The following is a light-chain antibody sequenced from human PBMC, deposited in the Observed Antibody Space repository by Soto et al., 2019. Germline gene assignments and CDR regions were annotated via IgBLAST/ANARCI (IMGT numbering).Light chain of an antibody. CDR1: SSNIGAGYD. J-gene: IGLJ2*01. CDR3: QSYNNSLSGVV. V-gene: IGLV1-40*01. CDR2: GNS. Sequence: QSVLTQPPSVSGAPGQRVTISCTGSSSNIGAGYDVQWYQQLPGTAPKLLIYGNSNRPSGVPDRFSDSKSGTSASLAITGLQAEDEADYYCQSYNNSLSGVVFGGGTKLTVL.